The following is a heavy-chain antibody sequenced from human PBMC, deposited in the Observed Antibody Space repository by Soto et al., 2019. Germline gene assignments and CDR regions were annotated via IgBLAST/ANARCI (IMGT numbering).Heavy chain of an antibody. Sequence: PSETLSLTCTVSGGSISSYYWSWIRQPPGKGLEWIGYIYYSGSTNYNPSLKSRVTISVDTSKNQFSLKLSSVTAADTAVYYCARDSDYWGQGTLVTVSS. CDR2: IYYSGST. CDR3: ARDSDY. CDR1: GGSISSYY. V-gene: IGHV4-59*01. J-gene: IGHJ4*02.